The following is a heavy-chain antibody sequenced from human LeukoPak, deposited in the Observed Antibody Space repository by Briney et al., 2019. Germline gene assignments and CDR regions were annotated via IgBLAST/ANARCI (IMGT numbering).Heavy chain of an antibody. CDR2: ISSSGSTI. D-gene: IGHD3-22*01. J-gene: IGHJ4*02. V-gene: IGHV3-11*04. CDR1: GFTFSDYY. Sequence: GGSLRLSCAASGFTFSDYYMSWIRQAPGKGREWGSYISSSGSTIYYADSVKRRFTISRDNAKNSLYLQMTSLRAEDTAVYYCARDLNYYYDSSALGYWGQGTLVTVSS. CDR3: ARDLNYYYDSSALGY.